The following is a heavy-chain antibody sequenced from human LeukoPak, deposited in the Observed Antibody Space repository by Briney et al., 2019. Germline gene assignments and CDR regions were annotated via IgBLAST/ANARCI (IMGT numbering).Heavy chain of an antibody. J-gene: IGHJ6*02. V-gene: IGHV4-59*01. CDR1: GFTFSSYA. Sequence: PGGSLRLSCAASGFTFSSYAMSWVRQAPGKGLEWIGYIYYSGSTNYNPSLKSRVTISVDTSKNQFSLKLSSVTAADTAAYYCARGDSYGDYAYYYYYGMDVWGQGTTVTVSS. D-gene: IGHD4-17*01. CDR3: ARGDSYGDYAYYYYYGMDV. CDR2: IYYSGST.